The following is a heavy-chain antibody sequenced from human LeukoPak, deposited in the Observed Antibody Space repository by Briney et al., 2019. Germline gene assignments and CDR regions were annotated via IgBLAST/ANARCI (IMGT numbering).Heavy chain of an antibody. Sequence: SVKVSCKASGYSFTAYGITWMRQAPGQGLEWMGRIIPIFGTANYAQKFQGRVTITTDESTSTAYMELSSLRSEDTVVYYCARVEMATSAEYFQHWGQGTLVTVSS. D-gene: IGHD5-24*01. J-gene: IGHJ1*01. CDR1: GYSFTAYG. V-gene: IGHV1-69*05. CDR2: IIPIFGTA. CDR3: ARVEMATSAEYFQH.